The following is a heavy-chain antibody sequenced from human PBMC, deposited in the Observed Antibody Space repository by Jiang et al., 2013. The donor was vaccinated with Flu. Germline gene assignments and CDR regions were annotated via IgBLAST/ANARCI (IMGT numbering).Heavy chain of an antibody. CDR2: ITASGGST. V-gene: IGHV3-23*01. Sequence: VQLLESGGGLVQPGGSLRLSCAASGFTYSSYGMSWVRQAPGKGLEWVSAITASGGSTYYADSVKGRFTISRDNSKNTLFLQMNSLRAEDTAVYYCARDDPSSGYLNWFDPWGQGTLVTVSS. CDR1: GFTYSSYG. J-gene: IGHJ5*02. CDR3: ARDDPSSGYLNWFDP. D-gene: IGHD3-22*01.